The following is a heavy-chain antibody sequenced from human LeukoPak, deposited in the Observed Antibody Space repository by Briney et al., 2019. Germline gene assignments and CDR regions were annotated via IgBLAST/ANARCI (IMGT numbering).Heavy chain of an antibody. V-gene: IGHV4-59*01. Sequence: PSETLSLTCSVSGDSISTYYWGWIRQPPGKGVEWIGYIYDSGKTNYNPSLKSRVTISADTSKNYFSLTLRSVTAADTAVYYCARIVWVPAAILDYWGQGTLVTVSS. D-gene: IGHD2-2*01. CDR3: ARIVWVPAAILDY. CDR1: GDSISTYY. CDR2: IYDSGKT. J-gene: IGHJ4*02.